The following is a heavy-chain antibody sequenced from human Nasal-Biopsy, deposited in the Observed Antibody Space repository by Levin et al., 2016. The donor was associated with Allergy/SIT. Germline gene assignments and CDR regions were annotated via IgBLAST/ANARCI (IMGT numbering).Heavy chain of an antibody. D-gene: IGHD3-22*01. CDR1: GYTFTSYW. CDR2: IDPSDSYT. CDR3: ARHSDYTLIVEFDY. Sequence: GESLKISCKGSGYTFTSYWISWVRQMPGKGLEWMGKIDPSDSYTNYSPSFQGHVTISADKSISTAYLQWTSLKASDTAMYYCARHSDYTLIVEFDYWGQGTLVTVSS. J-gene: IGHJ4*02. V-gene: IGHV5-10-1*01.